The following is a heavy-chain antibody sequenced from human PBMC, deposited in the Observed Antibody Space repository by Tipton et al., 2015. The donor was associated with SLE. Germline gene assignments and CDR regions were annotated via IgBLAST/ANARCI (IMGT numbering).Heavy chain of an antibody. CDR3: ARSTDQNWFDP. CDR2: TYYRSKWYS. Sequence: GLVKPSQTLSLTCAISGDSVSTNSAAWTWIRQSPSRGLEWLGRTYYRSKWYSDYAVSVKSRITINPDTSKNQFSLQLNSVTAADTAVYYCARSTDQNWFDPWGQGTLVTVSS. D-gene: IGHD2-2*01. CDR1: GDSVSTNSAA. J-gene: IGHJ5*02. V-gene: IGHV6-1*01.